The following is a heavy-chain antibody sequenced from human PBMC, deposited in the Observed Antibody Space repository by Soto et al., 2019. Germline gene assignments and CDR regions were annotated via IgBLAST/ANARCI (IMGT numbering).Heavy chain of an antibody. CDR3: ATCTSCYAYYYYGMDV. V-gene: IGHV4-30-4*01. CDR2: IYYSGST. Sequence: QVQLQESGPGLVKPSQTLSLTCTVSGGSISSGDYYWSWIRQPPGKGLEWIGYIYYSGSTYYNPSLKSRVTISVDTSKNQFSLKLSSVTAADTAVYYCATCTSCYAYYYYGMDVWGQGTTVTVSS. J-gene: IGHJ6*02. D-gene: IGHD2-2*01. CDR1: GGSISSGDYY.